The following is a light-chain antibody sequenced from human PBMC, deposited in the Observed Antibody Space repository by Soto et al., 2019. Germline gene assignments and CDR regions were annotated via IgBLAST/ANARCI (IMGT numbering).Light chain of an antibody. CDR3: QQYGSSPRVT. Sequence: ELVLTQSPGTLFLSPGERASLSCRASQSVSSSYLAWYQQKPGQAPRLVISGASSRATGIPDRFSGSGSGTDFTLTISRLEPEDFAVYYCQQYGSSPRVTFGQGTRLEIK. V-gene: IGKV3-20*01. CDR1: QSVSSSY. J-gene: IGKJ5*01. CDR2: GAS.